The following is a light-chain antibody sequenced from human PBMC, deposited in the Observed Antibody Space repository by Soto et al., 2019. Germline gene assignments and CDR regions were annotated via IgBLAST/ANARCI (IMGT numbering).Light chain of an antibody. CDR1: ESVNSGY. CDR3: QQFYSTPTFT. CDR2: GTS. V-gene: IGKV3-20*01. J-gene: IGKJ3*01. Sequence: EIVLTQSPATLSLSPGERATLSCRASESVNSGYLAWFQQKPGRAPRLLIFGTSGRATGIPDRFSGNGSRTDFTLTISSLQAEDAAVYYCQQFYSTPTFTFGPGTKVEIK.